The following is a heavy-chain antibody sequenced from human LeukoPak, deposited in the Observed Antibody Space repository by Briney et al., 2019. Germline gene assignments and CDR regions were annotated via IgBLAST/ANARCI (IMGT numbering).Heavy chain of an antibody. D-gene: IGHD3-22*01. CDR1: GYTLTELS. V-gene: IGHV1-24*01. J-gene: IGHJ4*02. CDR3: ARGESYYYDSSGYPFDY. CDR2: FDPEDGET. Sequence: ASVKVSCKVSGYTLTELSMHWVRQAPGKGLEWMGGFDPEDGETNYAQKFQGRVTITADESTSTAYMELSSLRSEDTAVYYCARGESYYYDSSGYPFDYWGQGTLVTVSS.